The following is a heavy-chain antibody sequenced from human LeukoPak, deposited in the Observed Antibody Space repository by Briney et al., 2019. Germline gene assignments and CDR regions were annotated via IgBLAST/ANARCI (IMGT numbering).Heavy chain of an antibody. Sequence: ASVKVSCKASGYTFTGYYMHWVRQAPGQGLEWMGWINPNSGGTNYAQKFQGRVTMTRDTSISTAYMELSRLRSDDTAVYYCARAYGVTHYGSGSSFDYWGQGTLVTVSS. CDR2: INPNSGGT. CDR3: ARAYGVTHYGSGSSFDY. J-gene: IGHJ4*02. CDR1: GYTFTGYY. V-gene: IGHV1-2*02. D-gene: IGHD3-10*01.